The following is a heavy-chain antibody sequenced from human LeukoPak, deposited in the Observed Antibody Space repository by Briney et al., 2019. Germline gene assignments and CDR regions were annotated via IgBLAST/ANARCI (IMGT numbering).Heavy chain of an antibody. CDR2: IIPILGIA. V-gene: IGHV1-69*04. CDR3: ARDLTMGAITHYYYYMDV. D-gene: IGHD3-3*01. Sequence: GASVKVSCKASGGTFSSYTINWVRQAPGQGLEWMGRIIPILGIANYAQKFQGRVTITADKSTSTAYMELSSLRSEDTAVYYCARDLTMGAITHYYYYMDVWGKGTTVTVSS. J-gene: IGHJ6*03. CDR1: GGTFSSYT.